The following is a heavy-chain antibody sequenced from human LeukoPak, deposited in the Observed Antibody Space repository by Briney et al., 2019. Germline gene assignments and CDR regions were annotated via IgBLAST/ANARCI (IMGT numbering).Heavy chain of an antibody. D-gene: IGHD3-10*01. V-gene: IGHV1-69*13. J-gene: IGHJ4*02. Sequence: VASVKVSCKASGYTFTSYAISWVRQAPGQGLEWMGGIIPIFGTANYAQKFQGRVTITADESTSTAYMELSSLRSEDTAVYYCARAWGSYYLADDYWGQGTLVTVSS. CDR3: ARAWGSYYLADDY. CDR2: IIPIFGTA. CDR1: GYTFTSYA.